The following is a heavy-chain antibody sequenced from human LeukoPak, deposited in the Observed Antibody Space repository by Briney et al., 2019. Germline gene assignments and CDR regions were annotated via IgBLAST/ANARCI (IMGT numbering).Heavy chain of an antibody. V-gene: IGHV3-9*01. D-gene: IGHD6-19*01. Sequence: PGGSLRLSCAASGFTFDDYAMHWVRQAPGKGLEWVSGISWNSGSIGYADSVKGRFTISRDNAKNSLYLQMNSLRAEDTALYYCAKGDSIAVVGTFDYWGQGTLVTVSS. CDR1: GFTFDDYA. CDR2: ISWNSGSI. CDR3: AKGDSIAVVGTFDY. J-gene: IGHJ4*02.